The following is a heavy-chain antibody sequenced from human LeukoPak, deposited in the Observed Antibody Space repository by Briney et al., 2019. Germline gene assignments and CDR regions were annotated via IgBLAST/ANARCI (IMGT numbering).Heavy chain of an antibody. CDR3: ARVGDGNFDY. CDR2: IYYSGNT. V-gene: IGHV4-59*08. D-gene: IGHD3-16*01. Sequence: SETLSLTCTVSGGSISSYYWSWIRQPPGKKLEWIGYIYYSGNTNYNPSLKSRVTISIDTSKNQFSLKVSSVTAADTAVYYCARVGDGNFDYWSQGTLVTVSS. J-gene: IGHJ4*02. CDR1: GGSISSYY.